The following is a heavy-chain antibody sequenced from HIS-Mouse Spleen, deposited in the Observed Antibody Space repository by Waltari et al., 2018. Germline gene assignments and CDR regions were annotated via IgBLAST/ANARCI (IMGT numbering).Heavy chain of an antibody. V-gene: IGHV3-33*06. CDR1: GFTFSRYA. CDR2: IWYDGSNK. CDR3: AKASGPNAFDI. J-gene: IGHJ3*02. Sequence: QVQLVESGGGVVQPGRSLSLSCAASGFTFSRYAMHWVRQAPGKGLEWVAGIWYDGSNKYYADSVKGRFTISRDNSKNTLYLQMNSLRAEDTAVYYCAKASGPNAFDIWGQGTMVTVSS.